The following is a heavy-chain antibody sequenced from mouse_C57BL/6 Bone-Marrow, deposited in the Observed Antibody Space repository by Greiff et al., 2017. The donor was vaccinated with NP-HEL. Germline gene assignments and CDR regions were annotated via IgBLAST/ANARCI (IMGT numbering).Heavy chain of an antibody. CDR2: ISYSGST. J-gene: IGHJ3*01. D-gene: IGHD1-1*01. CDR1: GYSITSGYD. CDR3: AREDYGSPWFAY. Sequence: EVQLQQSGPGMVKPSQSLSLTCTVTGYSITSGYDWHWIRHFPGNKLEWMGYISYSGSTNYNPSLKSRISITHDTSKNHFFLKWNSGTNEDTATYYCAREDYGSPWFAYWGQGTLVTVSA. V-gene: IGHV3-1*01.